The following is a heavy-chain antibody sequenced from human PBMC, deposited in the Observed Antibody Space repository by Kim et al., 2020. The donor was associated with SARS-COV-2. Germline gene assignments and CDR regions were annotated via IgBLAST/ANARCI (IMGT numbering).Heavy chain of an antibody. CDR1: GYTFTSYT. Sequence: ASVKVSCKASGYTFTSYTISWVRQAPGQGLEWMGWISAYNGNTNYAQKLQGRVTTTDTSTSTAYMELRSLRSDDTAVYYCARGLSNFDYWGQGTLVTVSS. CDR2: ISAYNGNT. J-gene: IGHJ4*02. V-gene: IGHV1-18*01. CDR3: ARGLSNFDY.